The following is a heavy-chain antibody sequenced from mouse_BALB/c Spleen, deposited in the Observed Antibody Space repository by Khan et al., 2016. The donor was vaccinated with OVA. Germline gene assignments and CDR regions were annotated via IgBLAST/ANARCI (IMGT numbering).Heavy chain of an antibody. J-gene: IGHJ3*01. CDR1: GFTFSSYS. CDR2: ISSGGDST. CDR3: ASHLTGSFAY. V-gene: IGHV5-6*01. Sequence: EVELVESGGDLVKPRGSLKFSCAASGFTFSSYSMSWVRQTPDKRLEWVATISSGGDSTYYPDSVKGRFTISRDNAKNTLYLQMSSLKSEDTAMCYCASHLTGSFAYWGQGTLVTVSA. D-gene: IGHD4-1*01.